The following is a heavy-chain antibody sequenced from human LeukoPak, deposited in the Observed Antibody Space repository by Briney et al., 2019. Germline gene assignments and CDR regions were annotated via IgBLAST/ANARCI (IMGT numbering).Heavy chain of an antibody. Sequence: ASVKVSCKASGGTFSSYAISWVRQAPGQGLEWMGRIIPILGIANYAQKFQGRVTITADKSTSTAYMELSSLRSEDMAVYYCAKDSIVATYSDYWGQGTLVTVSS. CDR2: IIPILGIA. V-gene: IGHV1-69*04. CDR1: GGTFSSYA. D-gene: IGHD5-12*01. J-gene: IGHJ4*02. CDR3: AKDSIVATYSDY.